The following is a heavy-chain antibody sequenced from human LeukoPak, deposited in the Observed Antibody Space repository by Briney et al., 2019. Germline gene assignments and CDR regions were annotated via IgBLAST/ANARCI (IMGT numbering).Heavy chain of an antibody. D-gene: IGHD6-13*01. V-gene: IGHV4/OR15-8*02. CDR1: GDSIRKDNW. CDR3: ASGLYGSSWHPYFDY. Sequence: SETLSLTCSVSGDSIRKDNWWTWVRRSPGKGLEWLGEIYDSGKTNYHPSLRSRIAISIDTAKRQFSLELTAVTAADTAVYYCASGLYGSSWHPYFDYWGQGTLVTVSS. CDR2: IYDSGKT. J-gene: IGHJ4*02.